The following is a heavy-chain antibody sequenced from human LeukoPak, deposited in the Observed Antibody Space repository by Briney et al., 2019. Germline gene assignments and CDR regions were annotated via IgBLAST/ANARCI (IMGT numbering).Heavy chain of an antibody. CDR2: VIHGGSS. CDR3: ARGPVLVAGGVSWFDP. CDR1: GESFSGYS. D-gene: IGHD2-8*02. V-gene: IGHV4-34*01. Sequence: PSETLSLTCAVYGESFSGYSWSWFRQPPGKGLEWIGEVIHGGSSNYNPSLKSRVTISVDTSKNQFSLKLSSVTAADTAVYYCARGPVLVAGGVSWFDPWGQGTLVTVSS. J-gene: IGHJ5*02.